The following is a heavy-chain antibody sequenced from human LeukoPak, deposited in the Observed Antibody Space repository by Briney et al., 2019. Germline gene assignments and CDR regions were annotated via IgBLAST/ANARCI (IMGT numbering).Heavy chain of an antibody. Sequence: PGGSLRLSCAASGFTFSSFGMHWVRQAPCKGPEWLALIASDGSNKYYADSVKGRFTISRDNSKHTVDLQMNSLRAEDTAVYHCAKDLGGIYYGGGQHYYFDYWGQGTLVTASS. CDR3: AKDLGGIYYGGGQHYYFDY. J-gene: IGHJ4*02. D-gene: IGHD3-10*01. CDR1: GFTFSSFG. CDR2: IASDGSNK. V-gene: IGHV3-30*18.